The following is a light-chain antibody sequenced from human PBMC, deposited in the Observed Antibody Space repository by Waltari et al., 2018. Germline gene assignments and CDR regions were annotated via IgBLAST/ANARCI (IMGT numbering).Light chain of an antibody. CDR2: DVS. J-gene: IGLJ2*01. V-gene: IGLV2-23*02. CDR3: CSYAGSSTVV. CDR1: SSDVGGYNY. Sequence: QSALTQPASVSGSPGQSITISCTGTSSDVGGYNYVSWYQQHPGKAPKLMIYDVSKRPSGVSNRFSGSKSGNPASLTISGLQAEDEADYYCCSYAGSSTVVFGGGTKLTVL.